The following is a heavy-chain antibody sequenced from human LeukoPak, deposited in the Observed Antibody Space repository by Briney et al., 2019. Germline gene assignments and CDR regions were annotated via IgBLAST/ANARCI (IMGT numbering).Heavy chain of an antibody. CDR2: IYPGDSDT. V-gene: IGHV5-51*01. J-gene: IGHJ5*02. D-gene: IGHD1-14*01. CDR1: GYSFTSYW. CDR3: AKQIPEIWFDP. Sequence: GESLQISSKGSGYSFTSYWIGWVRQMPGKGLEWMGIIYPGDSDTRYSPSFQGQVTISADKSINNAYLQWSSLTASDTAMYYCAKQIPEIWFDPWGQGTLVTVSS.